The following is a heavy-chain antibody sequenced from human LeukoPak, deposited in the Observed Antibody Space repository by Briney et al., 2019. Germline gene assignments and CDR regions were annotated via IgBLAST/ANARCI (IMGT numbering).Heavy chain of an antibody. Sequence: GGSLRLSCAASGFTFSSYAMSWVRQAPGKGLEWVSAISGSGGSTYYADSVKGRFTISRDNAKNTLDLQMNSLRAEDTAVYYCAKMGTVTRTGYFDYWGQGTLVIVSS. CDR2: ISGSGGST. CDR3: AKMGTVTRTGYFDY. J-gene: IGHJ4*02. D-gene: IGHD4-11*01. V-gene: IGHV3-23*01. CDR1: GFTFSSYA.